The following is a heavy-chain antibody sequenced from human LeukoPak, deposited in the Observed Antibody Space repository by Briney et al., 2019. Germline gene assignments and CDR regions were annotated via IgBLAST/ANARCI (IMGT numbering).Heavy chain of an antibody. Sequence: SETLSLTCTVSGGSISSSSYYWGWIRQPPGKGLEWIGSIYYSGSTYYNPSLKSRVTISVDTSKNQFSLKLSSVTAADTAVYYCARGNHPYSSGWSDAFDIWGQGTMVTVSS. D-gene: IGHD6-19*01. CDR2: IYYSGST. V-gene: IGHV4-39*01. CDR1: GGSISSSSYY. J-gene: IGHJ3*02. CDR3: ARGNHPYSSGWSDAFDI.